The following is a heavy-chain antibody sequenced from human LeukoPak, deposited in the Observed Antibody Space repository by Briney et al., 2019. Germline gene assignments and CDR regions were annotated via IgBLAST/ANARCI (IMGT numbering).Heavy chain of an antibody. V-gene: IGHV3-30*02. D-gene: IGHD2-2*01. CDR1: GFTFSSYG. CDR2: IRYDGSNK. J-gene: IGHJ4*02. CDR3: AKDAQLLPDRQFDY. Sequence: PGGSLRLSCAVSGFTFSSYGMHWVRQAPGKGLEWVAFIRYDGSNKYYADSVKGRFTISRDNSKNTPYLQMNSLRAEDTAVYYCAKDAQLLPDRQFDYWGQGTLVTVSS.